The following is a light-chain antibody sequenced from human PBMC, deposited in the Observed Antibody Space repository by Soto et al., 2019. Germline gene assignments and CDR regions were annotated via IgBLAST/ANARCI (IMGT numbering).Light chain of an antibody. J-gene: IGKJ3*01. V-gene: IGKV2-28*01. Sequence: EIVMTQSPLSLPVTPGEPASISCKSSQSLLHSNGYNYLDWYLQKPGQSPQLLIYSGSNRASGVPDRFSGSGSGTDFTLKISRVEAEDVAVYYCMQAQQAPFTFGPGTKVDI. CDR1: QSLLHSNGYNY. CDR3: MQAQQAPFT. CDR2: SGS.